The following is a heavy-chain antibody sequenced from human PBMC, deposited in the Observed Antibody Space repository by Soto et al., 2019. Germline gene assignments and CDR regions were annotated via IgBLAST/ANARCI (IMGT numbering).Heavy chain of an antibody. J-gene: IGHJ4*02. Sequence: QVQLVQSGGGVVQPGRSLRLSCAAPASIFSCCGMHWVRQAPGKGLEWVAIIRYDGSNEAYADSVKGRFTIARDNSKSTLYLQMNSLIVEDSAVYYCARDRVGATAFRGYFDYWGQGALVTVSS. V-gene: IGHV3-33*01. CDR1: ASIFSCCG. CDR2: IRYDGSNE. D-gene: IGHD1-26*01. CDR3: ARDRVGATAFRGYFDY.